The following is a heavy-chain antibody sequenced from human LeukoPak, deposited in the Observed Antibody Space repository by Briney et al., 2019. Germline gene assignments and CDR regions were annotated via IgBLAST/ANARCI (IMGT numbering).Heavy chain of an antibody. CDR3: AKDPDY. CDR1: GFTFSNYG. J-gene: IGHJ4*02. Sequence: GGSLRLSCAASGFTFSNYGMHWVRQAPGKGLEWVAFIRYDGSNKYSAGSVKGRFTISRDNSKKTLYLQMNSLTSEDTAVYYCAKDPDYWGQGTLVTVSS. CDR2: IRYDGSNK. V-gene: IGHV3-30*02.